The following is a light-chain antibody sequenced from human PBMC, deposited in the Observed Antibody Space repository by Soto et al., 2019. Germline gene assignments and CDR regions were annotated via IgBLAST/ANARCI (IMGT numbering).Light chain of an antibody. Sequence: EIVLTQSPGTLSLSPGEGATLSCRASQSVISTYLAWYQQRPGQAPRLLIYGASNRASGIPDRFSGSGSGTDFTLTISRLEPEDFAVYYCQQYGSSLTWTFGQGTKV. CDR1: QSVISTY. V-gene: IGKV3-20*01. CDR3: QQYGSSLTWT. J-gene: IGKJ1*01. CDR2: GAS.